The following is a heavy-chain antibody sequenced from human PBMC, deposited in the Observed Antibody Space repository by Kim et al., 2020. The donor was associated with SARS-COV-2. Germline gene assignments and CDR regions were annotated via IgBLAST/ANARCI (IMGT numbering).Heavy chain of an antibody. Sequence: SETLSLTCAVYGGSFSGYYWSWIRQPPGKGLEWIGEINHSGSTNYNPSLKSRVTISVDTSKNQFSLKLSSVTAADTAVYYCARGNNWAIAVAVPYGMDVWGQGTTVTVSS. V-gene: IGHV4-34*01. CDR2: INHSGST. CDR3: ARGNNWAIAVAVPYGMDV. CDR1: GGSFSGYY. D-gene: IGHD6-19*01. J-gene: IGHJ6*02.